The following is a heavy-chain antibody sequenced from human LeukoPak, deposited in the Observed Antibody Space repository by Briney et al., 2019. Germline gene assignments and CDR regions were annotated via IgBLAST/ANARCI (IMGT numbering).Heavy chain of an antibody. CDR2: ISGSNGNT. CDR1: AYTFTSYG. D-gene: IGHD1-26*01. CDR3: ARGTVSGADYYYMDV. J-gene: IGHJ6*03. V-gene: IGHV1-18*01. Sequence: ASVKVSCRASAYTFTSYGISWVRQAPGKGLEWMGWISGSNGNTKSAQSLQGRVTMTTDTSTSTAYMELRSLRSDDTAVYYCARGTVSGADYYYMDVWGTGTTVTVSS.